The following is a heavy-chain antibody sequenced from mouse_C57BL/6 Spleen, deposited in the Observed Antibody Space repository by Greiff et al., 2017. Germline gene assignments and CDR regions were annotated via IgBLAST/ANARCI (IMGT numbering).Heavy chain of an antibody. CDR1: GYAFSSYW. V-gene: IGHV1-80*01. CDR2: IYPGDGDT. D-gene: IGHD1-1*01. CDR3: ARRGSSSWFAY. J-gene: IGHJ3*01. Sequence: VKLMESGAELVKPGASVKISCKASGYAFSSYWMNWVKQRPGKGLEWIGQIYPGDGDTNYNGKFNGKATLTADKTSSTAYMQLSSLTSEDSAVYFCARRGSSSWFAYWGQGTLVTVSA.